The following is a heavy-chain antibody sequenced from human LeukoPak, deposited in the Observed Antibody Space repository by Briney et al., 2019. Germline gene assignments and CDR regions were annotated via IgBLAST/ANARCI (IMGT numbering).Heavy chain of an antibody. CDR1: GFTFSSYA. CDR3: ATLRSIAARPDEDY. CDR2: IGGSDDST. D-gene: IGHD6-6*01. Sequence: QPGGSLRLSCAASGFTFSSYAMSWVRQAPGKGLEWVSAIGGSDDSTYYADSVKGRSTISRDNAKNSLYLQMNSLGAEDTAVYYCATLRSIAARPDEDYWGRGTLVTVSS. J-gene: IGHJ4*02. V-gene: IGHV3-23*01.